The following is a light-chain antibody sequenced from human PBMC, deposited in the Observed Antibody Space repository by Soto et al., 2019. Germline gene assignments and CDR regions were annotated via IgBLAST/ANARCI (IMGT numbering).Light chain of an antibody. V-gene: IGLV3-21*02. CDR3: QVWDSSSDHHV. CDR2: DDS. CDR1: NIGSES. J-gene: IGLJ1*01. Sequence: SYELTQPPSVSVAPGQTATLTCGGNNIGSESVHWYQQKPGQAPVLVIYDDSGRPSGIPERFSGSNSGDTATLAISRVEAGDEADYYCQVWDSSSDHHVFGTGTKVTVL.